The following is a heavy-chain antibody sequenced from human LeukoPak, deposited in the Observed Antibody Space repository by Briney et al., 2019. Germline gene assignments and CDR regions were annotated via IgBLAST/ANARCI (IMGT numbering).Heavy chain of an antibody. D-gene: IGHD6-13*01. Sequence: ASVKVSCKASGYTFTSSAITWVRQAPGQGPEWMAWISAYNGDTRYAQTLQGRVTMTTDTSTSTAYMELRSLRFDDTAVYYCARFSLGAAAAGFDPWGQGTLVTVSS. CDR3: ARFSLGAAAAGFDP. V-gene: IGHV1-18*01. CDR1: GYTFTSSA. J-gene: IGHJ5*02. CDR2: ISAYNGDT.